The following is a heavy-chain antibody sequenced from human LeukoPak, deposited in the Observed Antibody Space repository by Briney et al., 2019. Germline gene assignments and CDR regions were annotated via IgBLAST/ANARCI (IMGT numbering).Heavy chain of an antibody. CDR1: GGSISSSSYY. J-gene: IGHJ4*02. Sequence: PSETLCLTCTVSGGSISSSSYYWGWIRQPPGTGLEWIGSIYYSGSTYYNPSLKSRVTISVDTSKNQFSLKLSSVTAADTAVYYCAGNFYYDSSGYYPYYWGQGTLVTVSS. V-gene: IGHV4-39*01. D-gene: IGHD3-22*01. CDR2: IYYSGST. CDR3: AGNFYYDSSGYYPYY.